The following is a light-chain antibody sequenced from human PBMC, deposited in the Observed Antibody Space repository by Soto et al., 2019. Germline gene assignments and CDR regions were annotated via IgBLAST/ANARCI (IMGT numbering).Light chain of an antibody. CDR2: GAS. CDR3: QQYGDMWT. V-gene: IGKV3-20*01. Sequence: EIVMTQSPATLSVSPGERVTLSCRASQSVMNNLAWYQHKPGQAPRLLIHGASRRATGIPDRFSGSGSGTDFTLTINRLEPEDFAVYFCQQYGDMWTFGQGTKVDIK. CDR1: QSVMNN. J-gene: IGKJ1*01.